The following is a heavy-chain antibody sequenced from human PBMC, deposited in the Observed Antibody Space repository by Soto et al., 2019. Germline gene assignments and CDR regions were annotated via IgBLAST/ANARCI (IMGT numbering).Heavy chain of an antibody. Sequence: SETLSLTCTVSGGSISSGDYYWSWIRQPPGKGLEWIGYIYYSGSTYYNPSLKSRVTISVDTSKNQFSLKLSSVTAADTAVYYCARDLGYCSSTSCPSSGWYGIFDYWGQGTLVTVSS. CDR1: GGSISSGDYY. CDR3: ARDLGYCSSTSCPSSGWYGIFDY. CDR2: IYYSGST. D-gene: IGHD2-2*01. V-gene: IGHV4-30-4*01. J-gene: IGHJ4*02.